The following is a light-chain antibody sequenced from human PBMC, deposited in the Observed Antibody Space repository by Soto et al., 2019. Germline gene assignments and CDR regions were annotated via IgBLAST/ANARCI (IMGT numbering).Light chain of an antibody. CDR2: GAS. CDR1: QSVSNY. CDR3: QQHSNGPYT. J-gene: IGKJ2*01. V-gene: IGKV3-11*01. Sequence: EIVLTQSPAPLSLSPGERATLSCRASQSVSNYLAWNQQKPGQAPRLLIYGASNRATGIPARFGGSGSGTDFTRTIGSLDTEDFVVYYGQQHSNGPYTLGQGTKVEIK.